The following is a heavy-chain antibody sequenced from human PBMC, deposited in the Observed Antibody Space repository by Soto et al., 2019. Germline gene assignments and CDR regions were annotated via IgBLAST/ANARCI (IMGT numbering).Heavy chain of an antibody. D-gene: IGHD3-10*01. J-gene: IGHJ3*02. CDR3: ARDKWKLLWFGEKAFEI. V-gene: IGHV4-61*01. CDR2: IYYSGST. Sequence: SETLSLTCTVSGGSVSSGSYYWSWIRQPPGKGLEWTGYIYYSGSTNYNPSLKSRVTISVDTSKNQFSLKLSSVTAADTAVYYCARDKWKLLWFGEKAFEIWGQGSMVTVSS. CDR1: GGSVSSGSYY.